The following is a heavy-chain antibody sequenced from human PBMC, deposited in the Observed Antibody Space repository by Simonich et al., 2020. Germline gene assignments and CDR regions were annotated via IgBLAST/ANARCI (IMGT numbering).Heavy chain of an antibody. CDR2: ISSSSSYI. Sequence: EVQLVESGGGLVKPGGSLRLSCAASGFTFSSYGMNWVRQAPGKGLRWVSSISSSSSYIYYADSVKGRFTISRDNAKNSLYLQMNSLRAEDTAVYYCARGIVGASGAFDIWGQGTMVTVSS. CDR1: GFTFSSYG. J-gene: IGHJ3*02. D-gene: IGHD1-26*01. CDR3: ARGIVGASGAFDI. V-gene: IGHV3-21*01.